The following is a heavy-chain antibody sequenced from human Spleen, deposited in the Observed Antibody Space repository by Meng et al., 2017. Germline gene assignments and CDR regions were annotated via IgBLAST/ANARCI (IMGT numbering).Heavy chain of an antibody. D-gene: IGHD5-24*01. V-gene: IGHV1-69*01. J-gene: IGHJ4*02. CDR1: GGTFSRHT. Sequence: QVQLVQSGAEGKKPGSSVKVSCKASGGTFSRHTITWVRQAPGQGLEWMGGFIPIFGTANYAQKFQDRVTITADESTSTAYMELSSLRSEDTAVYYCARGPQMATIGSLDYWGQGTLVTVSS. CDR3: ARGPQMATIGSLDY. CDR2: FIPIFGTA.